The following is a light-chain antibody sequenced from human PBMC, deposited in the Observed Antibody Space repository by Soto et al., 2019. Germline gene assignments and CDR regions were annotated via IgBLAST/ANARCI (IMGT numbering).Light chain of an antibody. CDR2: GAS. V-gene: IGKV1-6*01. Sequence: IQMTQSPSSLSASVGDRVTITCRASQGISNELGWYQQRPGKAPKVLIYGASNLQSGVPSRFSGSASGTDFTLTISSLQPEDFATYYCQQLNSYLFTFGPGTKVDIK. CDR1: QGISNE. CDR3: QQLNSYLFT. J-gene: IGKJ3*01.